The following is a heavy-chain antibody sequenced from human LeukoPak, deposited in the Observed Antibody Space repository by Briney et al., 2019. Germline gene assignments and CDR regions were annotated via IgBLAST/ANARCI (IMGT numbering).Heavy chain of an antibody. CDR3: ARLSIYGSGSYPYYFDY. D-gene: IGHD3-10*01. CDR1: GYSFTSYW. J-gene: IGHJ4*02. Sequence: GESLKISCQGSGYSFTSYWIGWVRQMPGKGLEWMGIIYPGDSDTRYSPSFQGQVTISADKSISTAYLQWSSLKASDTAMYYCARLSIYGSGSYPYYFDYWGQGTLVTVSS. V-gene: IGHV5-51*01. CDR2: IYPGDSDT.